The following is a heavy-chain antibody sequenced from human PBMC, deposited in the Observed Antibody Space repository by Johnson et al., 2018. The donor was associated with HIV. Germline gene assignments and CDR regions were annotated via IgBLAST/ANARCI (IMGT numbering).Heavy chain of an antibody. D-gene: IGHD6-13*01. V-gene: IGHV3-33*06. CDR1: GFTFSNYG. CDR2: IWFDGNNK. Sequence: QVQLVESGGGVVQPGRFLRLSCAASGFTFSNYGMHWVRQAPGKGLEWVAVIWFDGNNKHYSDSVKGRFTISRDNSTNILYLQMNSMRVEDTAVYYCAKVAVATAAGGVALDIWGPGTMVTVS. J-gene: IGHJ3*02. CDR3: AKVAVATAAGGVALDI.